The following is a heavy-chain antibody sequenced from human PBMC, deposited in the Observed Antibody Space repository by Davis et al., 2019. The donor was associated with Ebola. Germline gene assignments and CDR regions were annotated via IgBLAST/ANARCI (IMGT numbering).Heavy chain of an antibody. CDR3: AAIDYYGMDV. V-gene: IGHV1-69*10. J-gene: IGHJ6*02. Sequence: SVQVSCKASGYTFTTYAISWVRHAPGQGHEWMGRNIPILGIANYAQKFQGRVTITADKSTSTACMELSSLRSEDTAVYYCAAIDYYGMDVWGQGTTVTVSS. CDR1: GYTFTTYA. D-gene: IGHD2-2*01. CDR2: NIPILGIA.